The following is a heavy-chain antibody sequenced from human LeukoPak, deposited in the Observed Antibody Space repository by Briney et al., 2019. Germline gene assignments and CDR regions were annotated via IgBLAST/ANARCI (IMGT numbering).Heavy chain of an antibody. CDR3: ARDLYFGELLGGVDP. D-gene: IGHD3-10*01. Sequence: PGGSLRLSCAASGFTFSSYGMHWVRQAPGKGLEWVAVISYDGSNKYYADSVKGRFTISRDNSKNTLYFQMNSLRAEDTAVYYCARDLYFGELLGGVDPWGQGTLVTVSS. V-gene: IGHV3-30*03. CDR2: ISYDGSNK. J-gene: IGHJ5*02. CDR1: GFTFSSYG.